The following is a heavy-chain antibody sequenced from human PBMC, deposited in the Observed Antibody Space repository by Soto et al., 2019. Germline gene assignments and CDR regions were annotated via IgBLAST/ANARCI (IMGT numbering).Heavy chain of an antibody. J-gene: IGHJ4*02. CDR3: AKAGDWNYVFDF. V-gene: IGHV3-74*01. CDR2: VNADGSST. D-gene: IGHD1-7*01. Sequence: EVQLVESGGGQVHPGGSLRLSCAASGFSFTHYRIHWVRQVPGKGLEWVCRVNADGSSTNYAGFAKGRFTISRDNSKNTAYLEMNNLRVADTALYYCAKAGDWNYVFDFWGQGTSVIVSS. CDR1: GFSFTHYR.